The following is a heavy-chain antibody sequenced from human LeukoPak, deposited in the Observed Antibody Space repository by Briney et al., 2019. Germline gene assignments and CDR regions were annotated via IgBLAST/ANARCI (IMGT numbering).Heavy chain of an antibody. CDR1: GYTFTGYY. Sequence: GASVKVSCKASGYTFTGYYMHWVRQAPGQGLEWMGRINPNSGGTNYAQKFQGRVTMTRDTSNSTAYMELSRLRSDDTAVYYCARDRDGLLWFGESDYWGQGTLVTVSS. CDR3: ARDRDGLLWFGESDY. D-gene: IGHD3-10*01. V-gene: IGHV1-2*06. J-gene: IGHJ4*02. CDR2: INPNSGGT.